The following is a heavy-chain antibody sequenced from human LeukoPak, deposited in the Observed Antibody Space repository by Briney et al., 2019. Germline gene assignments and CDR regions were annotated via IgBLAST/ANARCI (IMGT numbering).Heavy chain of an antibody. V-gene: IGHV3-30*04. J-gene: IGHJ4*02. CDR2: ISYVGTNK. CDR1: GFTFSSYA. D-gene: IGHD3-22*01. CDR3: VREGYYDSSGYLGVFDY. Sequence: GGSLRLSCAASGFTFSSYAMHWVRQAPGKGLEWVAFISYVGTNKNYTDSVEGRFTISRDNAKNSVYLQMKGLRAEDTAVYYCVREGYYDSSGYLGVFDYWGQGTLVTVSS.